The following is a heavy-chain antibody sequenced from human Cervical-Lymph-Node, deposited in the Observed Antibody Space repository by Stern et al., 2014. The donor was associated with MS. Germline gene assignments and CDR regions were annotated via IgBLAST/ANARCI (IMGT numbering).Heavy chain of an antibody. CDR2: IIPVLGTT. Sequence: QDQLVQSGAEVKKPGSSVKVSCKTSGGTFSTSGISWVRQAPGQGLEWMGGIIPVLGTTNYARKFQGRLTITADKSTSTAYMALSSLTSEDTAVYYCARDLGVGPTVSWGQGTVVTVSS. J-gene: IGHJ5*02. V-gene: IGHV1-69*14. D-gene: IGHD1-26*01. CDR1: GGTFSTSG. CDR3: ARDLGVGPTVS.